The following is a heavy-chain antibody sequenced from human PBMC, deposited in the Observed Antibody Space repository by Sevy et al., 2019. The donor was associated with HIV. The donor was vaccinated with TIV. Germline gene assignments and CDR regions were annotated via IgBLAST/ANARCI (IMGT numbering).Heavy chain of an antibody. CDR3: ARDLRAYCGGDCADAFDI. CDR1: GGSISSYY. Sequence: SETLSLTCTVSGGSISSYYWSWIRQPAGKGLEWIGRIYTSGSTNYNPSLKSRVTMSVDTSKNQFSLKPSSVTAADTAVYYCARDLRAYCGGDCADAFDIWGQGTMVTVSS. V-gene: IGHV4-4*07. D-gene: IGHD2-21*02. J-gene: IGHJ3*02. CDR2: IYTSGST.